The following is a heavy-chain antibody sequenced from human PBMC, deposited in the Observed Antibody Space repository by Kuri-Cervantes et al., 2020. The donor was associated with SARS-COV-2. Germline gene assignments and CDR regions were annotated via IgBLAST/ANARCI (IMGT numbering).Heavy chain of an antibody. CDR1: GGSISSYY. Sequence: SETLSLTCTVSGGSISSYYWSWIRQPPGKGLEWIGYIYYSGSTNYNPSLKSRVTISVDTSKNQFSLKLSSVTAADTAVYYCARANYYYDSNGWGCYFDYWGQGTLVTVSS. J-gene: IGHJ4*02. CDR2: IYYSGST. D-gene: IGHD3-22*01. V-gene: IGHV4-59*01. CDR3: ARANYYYDSNGWGCYFDY.